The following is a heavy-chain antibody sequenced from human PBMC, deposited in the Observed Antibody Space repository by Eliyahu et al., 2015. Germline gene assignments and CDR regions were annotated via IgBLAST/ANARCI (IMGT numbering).Heavy chain of an antibody. V-gene: IGHV4-34*01. CDR2: INHSGST. D-gene: IGHD6-6*01. Sequence: QVQLQQWGAGLLKPSETLSLTCAVYGGSFSGYYWSWIRQPPGKGLEWIGEINHSGSTNYNPSLKSRVTISVDTSKNQFSLKLSSVTAADTAVYYCAIDSSSSFAIDYWGQGTLVTVSS. CDR1: GGSFSGYY. J-gene: IGHJ4*02. CDR3: AIDSSSSFAIDY.